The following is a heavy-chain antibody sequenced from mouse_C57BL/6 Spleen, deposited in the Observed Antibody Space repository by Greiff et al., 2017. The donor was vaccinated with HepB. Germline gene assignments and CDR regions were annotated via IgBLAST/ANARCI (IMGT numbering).Heavy chain of an antibody. CDR1: GYAFSSYW. CDR2: IYPGDGDT. J-gene: IGHJ2*01. D-gene: IGHD1-1*01. Sequence: VQLQQSGAELVKPGASVKISCKASGYAFSSYWMNWVKQRPGKGLEWIGQIYPGDGDTNYNGKFKGKATLTADKSSSTAYMQLSSLTSEDSAVYFCARGCFITTVVATNYFDYWGQGTTLTVSS. CDR3: ARGCFITTVVATNYFDY. V-gene: IGHV1-80*01.